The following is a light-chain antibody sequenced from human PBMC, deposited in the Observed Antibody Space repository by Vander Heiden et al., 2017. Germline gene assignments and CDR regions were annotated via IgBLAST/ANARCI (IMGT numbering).Light chain of an antibody. CDR3: CSYAGSFTFV. J-gene: IGLJ1*01. Sequence: QSALTQPASVSASSGQSITISCTGTSRDVGGYNLVSWYQQHQGKAPKLMIYEVSQRPSGVSNRFSGSKSGNTASLTISGLQAEDEADYYCCSYAGSFTFVFGTGTKVTVL. V-gene: IGLV2-23*02. CDR2: EVS. CDR1: SRDVGGYNL.